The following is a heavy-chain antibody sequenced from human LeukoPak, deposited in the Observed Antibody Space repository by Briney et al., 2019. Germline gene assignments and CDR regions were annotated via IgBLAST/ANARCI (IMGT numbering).Heavy chain of an antibody. Sequence: SETLSLTCTVSGGSISSSSYYWGWIRQRPGKGLEGIGNIYYSGSTYYNPSLKSRITISVYTTKNQFSLKLSSVTAADTAVYYCARSGYCSSTSRYPYYYYYYMDVWGKGTPVTVSS. CDR2: IYYSGST. D-gene: IGHD2-2*01. CDR3: ARSGYCSSTSRYPYYYYYYMDV. J-gene: IGHJ6*03. V-gene: IGHV4-39*07. CDR1: GGSISSSSYY.